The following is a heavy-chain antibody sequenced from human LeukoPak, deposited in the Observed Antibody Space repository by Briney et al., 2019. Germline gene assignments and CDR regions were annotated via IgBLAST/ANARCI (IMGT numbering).Heavy chain of an antibody. V-gene: IGHV3-23*01. CDR3: AKKGGSGSRDSPYYFDY. Sequence: GGSLRLSCAASGFTFSSNAMSWVRQAPGRGLEWVSAISGSGGSTFYADSVKGRFTISRDNSKNTLYMQMNSLRAEDTAVYYCAKKGGSGSRDSPYYFDYWGQGTLVTVSS. CDR2: ISGSGGST. D-gene: IGHD3-3*01. J-gene: IGHJ4*02. CDR1: GFTFSSNA.